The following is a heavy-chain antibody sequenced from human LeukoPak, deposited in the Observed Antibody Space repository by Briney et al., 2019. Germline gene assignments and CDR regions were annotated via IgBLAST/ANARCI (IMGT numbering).Heavy chain of an antibody. J-gene: IGHJ4*02. CDR3: ARTVAGRLDY. Sequence: PSETLSLTCTVSGGSISSYYWSWIRQPPGKGLEWIGYIYYSGSTNYNPSLKSRVTISVDTSKNQFSLKLSSVTAADTAEYYCARTVAGRLDYWGQGTLVTVSS. V-gene: IGHV4-59*12. CDR2: IYYSGST. CDR1: GGSISSYY. D-gene: IGHD6-6*01.